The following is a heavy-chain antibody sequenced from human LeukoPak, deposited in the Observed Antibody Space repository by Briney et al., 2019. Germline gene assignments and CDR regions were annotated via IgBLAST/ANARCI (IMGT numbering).Heavy chain of an antibody. CDR1: GFTFSSYA. D-gene: IGHD3-10*02. V-gene: IGHV3-23*01. CDR2: INGSGGRT. J-gene: IGHJ6*04. Sequence: AGGSLRLSCAASGFTFSSYAMSWVRQAPGKGLEWVSSINGSGGRTYYADSVKGRFTISRDNAKNSLYLQMNSLRAEDTAVYYCAELGITMIGGVWGKGTTVTISS. CDR3: AELGITMIGGV.